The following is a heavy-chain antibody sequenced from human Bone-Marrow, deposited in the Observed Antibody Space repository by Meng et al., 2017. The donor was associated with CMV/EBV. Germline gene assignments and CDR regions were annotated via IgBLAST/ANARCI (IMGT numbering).Heavy chain of an antibody. CDR2: IYYSGST. CDR1: GGSISSYF. CDR3: ARGWTHGMEV. V-gene: IGHV4-59*12. D-gene: IGHD3/OR15-3a*01. J-gene: IGHJ6*02. Sequence: GSLRLSCNVSGGSISSYFWTWIRQPPGKGLEWIGDIYYSGSTNYNPSLKSRLTRSVDTSKDDLSLKLSSMTAADTDVYYCARGWTHGMEVWGRGTTVTVSS.